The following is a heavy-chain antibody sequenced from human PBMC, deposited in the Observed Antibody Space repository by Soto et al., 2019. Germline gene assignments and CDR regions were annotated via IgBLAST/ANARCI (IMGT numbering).Heavy chain of an antibody. Sequence: EVQLVESGGVVVQPGGSLRLSCAASGFTFDDYTMHWVRQAPGKGLEWVSLISWDGGSTYYADSVKGRFTISRDNSKNSVYLQMNSLRTEDTALYYCAKDLLEYCSSTSCYVSNYYYYYGMDVWGQGPTVTVSS. J-gene: IGHJ6*02. V-gene: IGHV3-43*01. CDR3: AKDLLEYCSSTSCYVSNYYYYYGMDV. D-gene: IGHD2-2*01. CDR1: GFTFDDYT. CDR2: ISWDGGST.